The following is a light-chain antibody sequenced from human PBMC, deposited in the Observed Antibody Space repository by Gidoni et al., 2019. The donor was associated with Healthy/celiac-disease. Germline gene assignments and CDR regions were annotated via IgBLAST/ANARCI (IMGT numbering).Light chain of an antibody. CDR2: DAS. V-gene: IGKV1-33*01. J-gene: IGKJ4*01. CDR3: QQYDNLPPLP. CDR1: QDISNY. Sequence: DIQMTQSPSSLSASVGDRVTITCQASQDISNYLNWYQQKPGKAPKLLIYDASNLETGVPSRLSGSGSGTDFTFTISSLQPEDIATYYFQQYDNLPPLPFGGGTKGEIK.